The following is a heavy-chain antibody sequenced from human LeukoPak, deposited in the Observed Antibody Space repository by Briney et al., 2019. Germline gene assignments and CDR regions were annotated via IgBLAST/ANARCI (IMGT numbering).Heavy chain of an antibody. Sequence: GGSLRLSCAASGFTVSSTYMSWVRQAPGKGLEWVSGIIGSGENAYFADSVKGRFTISRDNSKNTLHLEMHSLRAEDTAVYYCAKDHMYTSSSSWFDPWGQGTLVIVSS. CDR3: AKDHMYTSSSSWFDP. V-gene: IGHV3-53*01. CDR1: GFTVSSTY. J-gene: IGHJ5*02. CDR2: IGSGENA. D-gene: IGHD6-6*01.